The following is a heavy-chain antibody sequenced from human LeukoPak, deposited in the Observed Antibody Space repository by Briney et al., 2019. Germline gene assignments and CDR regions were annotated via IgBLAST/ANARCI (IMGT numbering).Heavy chain of an antibody. CDR1: GFTFSTCE. CDR3: ARDRTTVTTLDY. CDR2: ISSSGSTI. V-gene: IGHV3-48*03. D-gene: IGHD4-11*01. J-gene: IGHJ4*02. Sequence: GGSLRLSCVASGFTFSTCEMNWVRQAPGKGLEWVSYISSSGSTIYYADSVKGRFTISRDNAKNSLYLQMNSLRAEDTAVCYCARDRTTVTTLDYWGQGTLVTVSS.